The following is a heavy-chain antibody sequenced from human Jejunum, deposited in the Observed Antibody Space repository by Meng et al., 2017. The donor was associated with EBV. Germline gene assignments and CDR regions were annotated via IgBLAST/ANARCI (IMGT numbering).Heavy chain of an antibody. CDR3: AMGPDYAKSGY. CDR1: GGSISSSIYC. CDR2: ICFSDYT. J-gene: IGHJ4*02. D-gene: IGHD4-17*01. V-gene: IGHV4-39*01. Sequence: QLQLQGPGPGLVKPSEPRSLPCTVSGGSISSSIYCWGWIRQPPGKGLEWIGSICFSDYTYHNPSLKSRVTISADTSKNQFSLSLTSVTAADTAVYYCAMGPDYAKSGYWGQGTLVTVSS.